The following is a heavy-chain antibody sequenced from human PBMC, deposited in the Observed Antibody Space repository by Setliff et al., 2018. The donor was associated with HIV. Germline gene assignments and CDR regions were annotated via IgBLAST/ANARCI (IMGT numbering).Heavy chain of an antibody. J-gene: IGHJ4*02. CDR3: ARHPMSPFLEWSFDS. CDR1: QNTFTNYY. D-gene: IGHD3-3*02. CDR2: INPSGDST. Sequence: ASVKVSCKASQNTFTNYYMHWVRHAPGQGLEWMGIINPSGDSTIYAQKFQGKVTMTRDTSTSTVYMELRNLRSDDTAVYYCARHPMSPFLEWSFDSWGQGTLVTVSS. V-gene: IGHV1-46*01.